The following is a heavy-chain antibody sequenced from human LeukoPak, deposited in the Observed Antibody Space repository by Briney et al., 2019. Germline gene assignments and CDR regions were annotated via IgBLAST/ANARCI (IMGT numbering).Heavy chain of an antibody. CDR3: ARGRVRGYCTNGVCPYYFDY. CDR1: GGSISSYY. CDR2: IYYSGST. J-gene: IGHJ4*02. Sequence: PSETLSLTCTVSGGSISSYYWSWIRQPPGKGMEWIGDIYYSGSTNYNPSLKSRVTISVDTSKNQFSLKPSSVTAADTAVYYCARGRVRGYCTNGVCPYYFDYWGQGTLVTVSS. V-gene: IGHV4-59*01. D-gene: IGHD2-8*01.